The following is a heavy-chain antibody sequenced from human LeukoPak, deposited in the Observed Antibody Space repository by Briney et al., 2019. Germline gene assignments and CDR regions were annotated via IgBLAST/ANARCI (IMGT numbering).Heavy chain of an antibody. CDR1: GYTFTGYY. CDR2: INPNSGGT. Sequence: ASVKVSCKASGYTFTGYYMHWVRQAPGQGLEWMVWINPNSGGTNYAQKFQGRVTMTRDTSISTAYMELSRLRSDDTAVYYRAREVEQQLATWGYWGQGTLVTVSS. J-gene: IGHJ4*02. V-gene: IGHV1-2*02. D-gene: IGHD6-13*01. CDR3: AREVEQQLATWGY.